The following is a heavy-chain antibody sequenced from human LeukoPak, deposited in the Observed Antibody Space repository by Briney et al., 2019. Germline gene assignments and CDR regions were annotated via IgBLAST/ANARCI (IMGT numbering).Heavy chain of an antibody. CDR1: GGSISSYY. V-gene: IGHV4-59*01. J-gene: IGHJ4*02. CDR2: IYYSGST. Sequence: PSETLSLTCTVSGGSISSYYWSWIRQPPGKGLEWIGYIYYSGSTNYNPSLKSRVTISVDTSKNQFSLKLSSVTAADTAVYYCARENSGYYYDSSGSFDYWGQGTLVTVSS. D-gene: IGHD3-22*01. CDR3: ARENSGYYYDSSGSFDY.